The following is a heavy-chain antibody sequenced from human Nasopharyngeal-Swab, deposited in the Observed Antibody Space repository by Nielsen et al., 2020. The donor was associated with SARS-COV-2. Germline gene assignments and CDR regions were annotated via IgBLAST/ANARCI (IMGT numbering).Heavy chain of an antibody. CDR2: IYYSGST. CDR3: ARLNYDFGGLYGVDV. J-gene: IGHJ6*02. D-gene: IGHD3-3*01. Sequence: SETLSLTCTVSGDSISSSRYYWGWIRQPPGEGLEWIASIYYSGSTFYNPSLKSRVTISVDTSKNQFSLELRSVTAADTGVYFCARLNYDFGGLYGVDVWGQGTTVTVSS. V-gene: IGHV4-39*01. CDR1: GDSISSSRYY.